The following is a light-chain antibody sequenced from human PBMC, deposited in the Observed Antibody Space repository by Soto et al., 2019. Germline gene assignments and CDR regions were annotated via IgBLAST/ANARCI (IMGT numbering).Light chain of an antibody. Sequence: DIQMTQSPSSLSASLEDRVTITCRASQSISSWLAWYQQKPGKAPKLLIYKASSLESGVPSRFSGSGSRNEFTLTIISIKTDDFAHYYCQQYNSYSRAFGKGTKVDIK. CDR1: QSISSW. J-gene: IGKJ1*01. CDR3: QQYNSYSRA. V-gene: IGKV1-5*03. CDR2: KAS.